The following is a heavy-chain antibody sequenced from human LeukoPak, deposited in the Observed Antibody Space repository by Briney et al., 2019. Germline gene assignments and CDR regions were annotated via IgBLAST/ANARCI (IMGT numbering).Heavy chain of an antibody. D-gene: IGHD2-15*01. CDR2: IYYSGST. Sequence: SETLSLTCTVSGDSISRRTSLHWAWLRQHPGKGLEWIGYIYYSGSTYYNPSLKSRVTISVDTSKNQFSLKLSSVTAADTAVYYCARGPVVVAATRSDHYFDYWGQGTLVTVSS. J-gene: IGHJ4*02. V-gene: IGHV4-31*03. CDR1: GDSISRRTSLH. CDR3: ARGPVVVAATRSDHYFDY.